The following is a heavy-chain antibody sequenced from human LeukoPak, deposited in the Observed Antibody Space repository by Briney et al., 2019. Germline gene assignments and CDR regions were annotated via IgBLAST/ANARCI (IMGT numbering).Heavy chain of an antibody. CDR1: GYTFTSYD. D-gene: IGHD3-10*01. CDR2: MNPNSGNT. CDR3: ARAYSMVRGVPPCY. Sequence: GASVKVSCKASGYTFTSYDINWVRQATGQGLEWMGWMNPNSGNTGYAQKFQGRVTMTRNTSISTAYMELSSLRSEDTAVYYCARAYSMVRGVPPCYWGQGTLVTVSS. J-gene: IGHJ4*02. V-gene: IGHV1-8*01.